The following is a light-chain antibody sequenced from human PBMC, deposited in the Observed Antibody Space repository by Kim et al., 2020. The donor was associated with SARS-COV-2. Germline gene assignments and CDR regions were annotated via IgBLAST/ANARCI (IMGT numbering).Light chain of an antibody. V-gene: IGKV1-8*01. J-gene: IGKJ1*01. CDR1: QGISSY. CDR3: QQYYSYPRT. CDR2: AAS. Sequence: PSAGDRVTIPCRASQGISSYLAWYQQKPGKAPKLLIYAASTLQSGVPSRFSGSGYGTDFTLTISCLQSEDFATYYCQQYYSYPRTFGQGTKVDIK.